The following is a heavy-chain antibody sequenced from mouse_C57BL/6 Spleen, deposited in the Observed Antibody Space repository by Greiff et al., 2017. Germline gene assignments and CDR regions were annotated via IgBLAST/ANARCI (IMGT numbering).Heavy chain of an antibody. CDR3: ASPITTVVEGFAY. J-gene: IGHJ3*01. Sequence: VQLQQSGPELVKPGDSVKISCKASGYSFTGYFMNWVMQSHGKSLEWIGRINPYNGDTFYNQKFKGKATLTVDKSSSTAHMELRSLTSEDSAVYYCASPITTVVEGFAYWGQGTLVTVSA. CDR1: GYSFTGYF. CDR2: INPYNGDT. D-gene: IGHD1-1*01. V-gene: IGHV1-20*01.